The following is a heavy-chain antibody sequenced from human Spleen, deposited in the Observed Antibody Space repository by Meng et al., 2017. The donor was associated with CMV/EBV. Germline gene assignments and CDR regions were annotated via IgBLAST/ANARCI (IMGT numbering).Heavy chain of an antibody. CDR2: IRYDGSNK. CDR3: ARSPPRGYNWFDP. Sequence: GGSLRLSCAASGFTFSSYGMHWVRQAPGKGLEWVVFIRYDGSNKYYADSVKGRFTISRDNSKNTLYLQMNSLRAEDTAVYYCARSPPRGYNWFDPWGQGTLVTVSS. V-gene: IGHV3-30*02. CDR1: GFTFSSYG. J-gene: IGHJ5*02.